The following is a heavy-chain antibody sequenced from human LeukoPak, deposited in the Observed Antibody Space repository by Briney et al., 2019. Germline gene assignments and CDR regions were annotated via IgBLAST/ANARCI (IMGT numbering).Heavy chain of an antibody. CDR2: ISINTNT. V-gene: IGHV3-53*01. D-gene: IGHD1-26*01. Sequence: GGSLTLSCAASGIAVSGNYMSWVRQTPGRGLEWVSFISINTNTFYADSVRGRFTISRDTSKNTLLLQMNSLRDEDSAIYYCAIAQTWDGLFESWGQGTLVTVSS. J-gene: IGHJ4*02. CDR3: AIAQTWDGLFES. CDR1: GIAVSGNY.